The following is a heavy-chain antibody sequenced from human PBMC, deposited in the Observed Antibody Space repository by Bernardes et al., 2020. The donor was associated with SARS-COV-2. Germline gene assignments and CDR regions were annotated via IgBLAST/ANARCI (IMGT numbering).Heavy chain of an antibody. V-gene: IGHV4-39*07. CDR3: ARGAPITGTTYGFDP. CDR1: GCSISSSSYY. CDR2: IYYSGST. D-gene: IGHD1-7*01. Sequence: SKTLSLTCTFSGCSISSSSYYWGWILQPPGKGLEWIGSIYYSGSTYYNPSLKSRVTISVDTSKNQFSLKLSSVTAADTAVYYCARGAPITGTTYGFDPWGQGTLVTVSS. J-gene: IGHJ5*02.